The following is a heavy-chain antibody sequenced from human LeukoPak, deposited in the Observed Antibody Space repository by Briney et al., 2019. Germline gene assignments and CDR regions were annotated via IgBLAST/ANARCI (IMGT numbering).Heavy chain of an antibody. J-gene: IGHJ4*02. V-gene: IGHV4-34*01. D-gene: IGHD5-18*01. CDR1: GGSFSGYY. CDR3: ASERPNPTAMVPL. CDR2: INHSGST. Sequence: SETLSLTCAVYGGSFSGYYWSWIRQPLGKGLEWIGEINHSGSTNYNPSLKSRVTISVDTSKNQFSLKLSSVTAADTAVYYCASERPNPTAMVPLWGQGTLVTVSS.